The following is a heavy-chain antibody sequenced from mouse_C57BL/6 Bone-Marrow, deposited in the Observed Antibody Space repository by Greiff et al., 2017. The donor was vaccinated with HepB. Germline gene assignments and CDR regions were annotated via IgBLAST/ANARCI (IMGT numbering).Heavy chain of an antibody. D-gene: IGHD2-5*01. V-gene: IGHV1-69*01. CDR2: IDPSDSYT. J-gene: IGHJ4*01. CDR3: ARKVYYSKENAMDY. CDR1: GYTFTSYW. Sequence: VQLQQPGAELVMPGASVKLSCKASGYTFTSYWMHWVKQRPGQGLEWIGEIDPSDSYTNYNQKFKGKSTLTVDKSSSTAYMQLSSLTSEDSAVYYCARKVYYSKENAMDYWGQGTSVTVSS.